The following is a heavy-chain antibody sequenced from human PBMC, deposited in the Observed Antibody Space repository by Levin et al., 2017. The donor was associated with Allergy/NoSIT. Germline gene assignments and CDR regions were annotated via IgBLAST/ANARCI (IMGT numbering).Heavy chain of an antibody. J-gene: IGHJ6*02. D-gene: IGHD6-13*01. CDR1: GFTFSSYA. Sequence: GESLKISCAASGFTFSSYAMSWVRQAPGKGLEWVSGFSGSGGYTYYADSVKGRFTISRDNSRNTLYLQLDSLRVEDTAVYYCAKENAAGSVHYDYGMDVWGQGTTVTVSS. CDR3: AKENAAGSVHYDYGMDV. CDR2: FSGSGGYT. V-gene: IGHV3-23*01.